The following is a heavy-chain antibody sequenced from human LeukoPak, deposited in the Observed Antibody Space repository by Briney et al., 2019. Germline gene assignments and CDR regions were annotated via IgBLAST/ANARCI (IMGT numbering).Heavy chain of an antibody. CDR2: IYYSGST. D-gene: IGHD3-22*01. V-gene: IGHV4-59*01. Sequence: PSETLSLTCTVSGGSISSYYWSWIRQPPGMGLEWIGYIYYSGSTNYNPSLKSRVTISVDTSKNQFSLKLSSVTAADTAVYCCARASDSSGYYLIDYWGQGTLVTVSS. CDR3: ARASDSSGYYLIDY. J-gene: IGHJ4*02. CDR1: GGSISSYY.